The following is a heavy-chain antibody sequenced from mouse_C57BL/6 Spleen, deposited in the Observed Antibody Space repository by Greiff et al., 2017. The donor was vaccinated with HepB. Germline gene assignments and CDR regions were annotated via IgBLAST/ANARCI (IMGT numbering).Heavy chain of an antibody. CDR3: ARSPIYYDYDGYYFDY. CDR2: INPSNGGT. J-gene: IGHJ2*01. V-gene: IGHV1-53*01. Sequence: VQLQQPGTELVKPGASVKLSCKASGYTFTSYWMHWVKQRPGQGLEWIGNINPSNGGTNYNEKFKSKATLTVDKSSSTAYMQLSSLTSEDSAVYYGARSPIYYDYDGYYFDYWGQGTTLTVSS. D-gene: IGHD2-4*01. CDR1: GYTFTSYW.